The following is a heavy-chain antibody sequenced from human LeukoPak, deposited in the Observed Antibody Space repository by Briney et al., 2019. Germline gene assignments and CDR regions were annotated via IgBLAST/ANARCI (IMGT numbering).Heavy chain of an antibody. D-gene: IGHD3-3*01. J-gene: IGHJ4*02. V-gene: IGHV1-46*01. CDR1: GYTFTSYY. Sequence: ASVKVSCKASGYTFTSYYMHWVRQAPGQGLEWMGIINPSGGSTSYAQKFQGRVTMTRDTSTSTVYMELSSLRSEDTAVYYCARSPHFTIFGVVKRWRYFDYWGQGTLVTVSS. CDR3: ARSPHFTIFGVVKRWRYFDY. CDR2: INPSGGST.